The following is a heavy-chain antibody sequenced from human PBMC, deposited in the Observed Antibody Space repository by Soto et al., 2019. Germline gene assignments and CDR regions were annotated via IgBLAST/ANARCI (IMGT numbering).Heavy chain of an antibody. D-gene: IGHD4-17*01. V-gene: IGHV4-59*01. CDR3: ERCGIDYAEGTYFDY. CDR2: IYYSGST. CDR1: GGSISSYY. J-gene: IGHJ4*02. Sequence: PSETLSLTCTVSGGSISSYYWSWIRQPPGKGLEWIGYIYYSGSTNYNPSLKSRVTISVDTSKNQFSLKLSSVTAADTAVYYCERCGIDYAEGTYFDYWGQGKLVNVS.